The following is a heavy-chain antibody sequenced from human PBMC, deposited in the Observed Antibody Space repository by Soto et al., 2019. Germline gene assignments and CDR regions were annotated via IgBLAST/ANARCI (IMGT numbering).Heavy chain of an antibody. CDR2: ISWDSASI. CDR1: GFTFDDYA. D-gene: IGHD6-19*01. V-gene: IGHV3-9*01. J-gene: IGHJ4*02. CDR3: AIDFSGWYGSSEYGF. Sequence: GGSLRLSCAASGFTFDDYAMHWVRQAPGKGLEWVSGISWDSASISYADSVKGRFTISRDNAKNSLYLQMNSLRAEDTAVYYCAIDFSGWYGSSEYGFWGQGTLVTVSS.